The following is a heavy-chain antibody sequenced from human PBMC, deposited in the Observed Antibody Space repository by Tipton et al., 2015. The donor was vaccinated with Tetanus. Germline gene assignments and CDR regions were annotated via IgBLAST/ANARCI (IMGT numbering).Heavy chain of an antibody. CDR3: ARAVRGRDVFDL. Sequence: SLRLSCAASGFTFSTHALHWVRQAPGRGLEWVGLISHASNAYYADSVKGRFTISRDNANKSLYVQMDSLRPEDTALYYCARAVRGRDVFDLWGQGTMVIVSS. V-gene: IGHV3-30*04. CDR2: ISHASNA. J-gene: IGHJ3*01. CDR1: GFTFSTHA. D-gene: IGHD3-10*01.